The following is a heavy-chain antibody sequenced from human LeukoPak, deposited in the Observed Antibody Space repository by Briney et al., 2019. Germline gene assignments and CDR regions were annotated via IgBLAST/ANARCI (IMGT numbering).Heavy chain of an antibody. J-gene: IGHJ4*02. CDR3: ASYDTSDYWALDY. CDR1: GPSISSSHY. Sequence: SETLSLTCAVSGPSISSSHYWGWIRQPPGKGLEWIGSIHHSGSTYYNPSLKSRITISVDTSKYQYSLKLGSVTAADTAVYYCASYDTSDYWALDYWGQGTLVTVSP. CDR2: IHHSGST. V-gene: IGHV4-38-2*01. D-gene: IGHD3-22*01.